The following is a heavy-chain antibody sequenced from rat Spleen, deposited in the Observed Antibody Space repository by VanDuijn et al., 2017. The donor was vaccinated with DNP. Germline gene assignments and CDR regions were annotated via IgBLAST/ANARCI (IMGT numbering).Heavy chain of an antibody. CDR2: ISYDGGST. D-gene: IGHD1-12*02. CDR1: GFILGDDC. Sequence: DSRRHLVQTARSLYRSSPASGFILGDDCMSWVSQAPTKGLEWVSYISYDGGSTYNGDSVKGRFTISRDNAKSTLYLQMNSLRTEDMATYFCVRPHHYAGSYPRYWGQGVMVTVSS. CDR3: VRPHHYAGSYPRY. V-gene: IGHV5-22*01. J-gene: IGHJ2*01.